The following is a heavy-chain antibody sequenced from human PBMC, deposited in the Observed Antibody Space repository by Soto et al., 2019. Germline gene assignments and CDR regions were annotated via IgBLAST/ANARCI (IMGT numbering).Heavy chain of an antibody. CDR3: AMAQGRGGGTTFIY. CDR2: INWKSDI. V-gene: IGHV3-9*01. CDR1: GFTFDDNA. Sequence: GGSLRLSCAVSGFTFDDNAMHWVRQAPEKGLEWVSGINWKSDIGYADSVKGRFTISRDNAENSLYLQMNSLRAEDTALYYCAMAQGRGGGTTFIYWGQGTQVTVSS. D-gene: IGHD3-16*01. J-gene: IGHJ4*02.